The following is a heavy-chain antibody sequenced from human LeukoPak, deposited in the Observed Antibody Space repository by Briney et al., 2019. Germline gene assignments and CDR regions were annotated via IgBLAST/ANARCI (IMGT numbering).Heavy chain of an antibody. D-gene: IGHD3-10*01. V-gene: IGHV1-24*01. CDR2: FDPEDGET. J-gene: IGHJ4*02. CDR1: GYTLTELS. CDR3: ATSYYGSGSYFVY. Sequence: ASVKVSCKVSGYTLTELSMHWVRQAPGKGLEWMGGFDPEDGETIYAQKFQGRVTMTEDTSTDTAYMELSGLRSEDTAVYYCATSYYGSGSYFVYWGQGTLVTVSS.